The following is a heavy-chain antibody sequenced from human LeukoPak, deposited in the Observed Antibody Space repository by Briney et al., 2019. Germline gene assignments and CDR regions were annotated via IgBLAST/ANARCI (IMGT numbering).Heavy chain of an antibody. Sequence: PGGSLRLSCAASGFNFDDYAMHWVRQTPGKGLEWVSGISWNRGSIGYADSVQGRFTISRDNAKSSLYLQMNSLRPEDTALYYCAKSGGYINTYNWFDPWGQGTLVTVSS. CDR2: ISWNRGSI. V-gene: IGHV3-9*01. CDR3: AKSGGYINTYNWFDP. J-gene: IGHJ5*02. D-gene: IGHD2-15*01. CDR1: GFNFDDYA.